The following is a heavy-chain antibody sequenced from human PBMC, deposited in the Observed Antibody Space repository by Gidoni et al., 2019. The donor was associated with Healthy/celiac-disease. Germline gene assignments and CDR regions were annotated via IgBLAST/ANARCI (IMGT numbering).Heavy chain of an antibody. J-gene: IGHJ6*02. D-gene: IGHD6-13*01. CDR2: ISSSSSYT. CDR3: ARGEGYSSSWYSYYYGMDV. V-gene: IGHV3-11*05. CDR1: GFTFSDYY. Sequence: QVQLVESGGGVVKPGGSLRRSCAASGFTFSDYYLSWIRQAPGKGLGWVSYISSSSSYTNYADSVKGRFTISRDNAKNSLYLQMNSLRAEDTAVYYCARGEGYSSSWYSYYYGMDVWGQGTTVTVSS.